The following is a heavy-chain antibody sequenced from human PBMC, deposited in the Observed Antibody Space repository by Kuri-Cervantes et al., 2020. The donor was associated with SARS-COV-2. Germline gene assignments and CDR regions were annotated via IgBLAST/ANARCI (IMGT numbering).Heavy chain of an antibody. CDR1: GYTFTTSD. J-gene: IGHJ3*02. V-gene: IGHV1-69*13. Sequence: SVKVSCKASGYTFTTSDINWVRQAPGQGLEWMGGIIPIFGTANYAQKFQGRVTITADESTSTAYMELRSLRSDDTAVYYCASSLLWFGEWGFFDIWGQGTMVTVSS. CDR3: ASSLLWFGEWGFFDI. D-gene: IGHD3-10*01. CDR2: IIPIFGTA.